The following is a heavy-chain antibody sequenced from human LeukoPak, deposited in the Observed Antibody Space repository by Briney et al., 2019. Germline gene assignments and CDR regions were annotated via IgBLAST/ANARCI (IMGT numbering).Heavy chain of an antibody. CDR3: ARSRGPIYGMDV. Sequence: GAALQISCKGSGYSFTSYWIRWGRRMPGKGLEGMGSIDPSDSYTNYSPSFQGHVTISADKSIGTAYLQWSSLKASDTAMYYCARSRGPIYGMDVWGQGTTVTVSS. CDR2: IDPSDSYT. V-gene: IGHV5-10-1*01. J-gene: IGHJ6*02. CDR1: GYSFTSYW.